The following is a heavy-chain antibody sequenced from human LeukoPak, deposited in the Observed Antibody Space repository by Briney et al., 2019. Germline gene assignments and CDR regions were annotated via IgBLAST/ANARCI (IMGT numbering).Heavy chain of an antibody. D-gene: IGHD4-23*01. Sequence: PGGSLRLSCAASGFTVSNAWMNWVRQAPGKGLEWLGRLKSKIDGGATDYAAPVKGRFTISRDDSKNTLYLRLNSLRTEDTAVYYCTTHLQYGGNSGWGQGTLVTVSS. CDR3: TTHLQYGGNSG. J-gene: IGHJ4*02. CDR2: LKSKIDGGAT. V-gene: IGHV3-15*05. CDR1: GFTVSNAW.